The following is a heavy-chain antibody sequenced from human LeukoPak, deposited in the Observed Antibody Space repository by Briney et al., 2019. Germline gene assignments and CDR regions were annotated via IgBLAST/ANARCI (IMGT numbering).Heavy chain of an antibody. CDR2: ISSSSSYI. D-gene: IGHD3-9*01. Sequence: GGSLRLSCAASGFTFSSYSMNWVRQAPGKGLEWVSSISSSSSYIYYADSVKGRFTISRDNSKNTLYLQMNSLRAEDTAVYYCARGDYDILSGDAFDIWGQGTMVAVSS. V-gene: IGHV3-21*01. J-gene: IGHJ3*02. CDR1: GFTFSSYS. CDR3: ARGDYDILSGDAFDI.